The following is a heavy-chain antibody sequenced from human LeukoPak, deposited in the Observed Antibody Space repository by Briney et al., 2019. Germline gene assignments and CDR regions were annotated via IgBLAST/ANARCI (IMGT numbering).Heavy chain of an antibody. Sequence: GGSLRLSCAASGFIVSDNYMSWVRQAPGKGLEWVSVIFDGASTYYADSVKGRFTISRDNSKNTLYLQMNSLRAEDTAVYYCARAPYGSGNRYYFDYWGQGTLVTVSS. CDR1: GFIVSDNY. V-gene: IGHV3-66*01. CDR2: IFDGAST. D-gene: IGHD3-10*01. CDR3: ARAPYGSGNRYYFDY. J-gene: IGHJ4*02.